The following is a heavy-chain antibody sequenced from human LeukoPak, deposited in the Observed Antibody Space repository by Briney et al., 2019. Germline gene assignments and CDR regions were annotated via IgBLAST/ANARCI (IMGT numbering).Heavy chain of an antibody. CDR2: ISGSGGST. CDR3: AKVPRVVVPVDY. J-gene: IGHJ4*02. V-gene: IGHV3-23*01. CDR1: GFTFSSYA. Sequence: GGSLRLSCAASGFTFSSYAMSWVRQAPGKGLEWVSAISGSGGSTYYADSVKGRFTVSRDNSKNTLYLQMNSLGAEDTAVYYCAKVPRVVVPVDYWGQGTLVTVSS. D-gene: IGHD2-2*01.